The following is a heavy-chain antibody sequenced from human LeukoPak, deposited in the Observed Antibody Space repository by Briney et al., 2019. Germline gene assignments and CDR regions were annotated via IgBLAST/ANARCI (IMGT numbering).Heavy chain of an antibody. V-gene: IGHV3-21*01. CDR3: VRDSGSSYGYYFLH. D-gene: IGHD1-26*01. J-gene: IGHJ1*01. CDR2: ISSSSSHM. CDR1: GFTFNSYT. Sequence: PGGSLRLSCAAPGFTFNSYTMYWVRQAPGKGLEWVSSISSSSSHMFYADSVKGRFSISRDNAKNSLYLQMNSVRAEDTAVYYCVRDSGSSYGYYFLHWGQGTLVTVSS.